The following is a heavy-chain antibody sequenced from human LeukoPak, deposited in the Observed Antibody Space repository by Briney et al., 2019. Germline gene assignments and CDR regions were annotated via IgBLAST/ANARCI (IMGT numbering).Heavy chain of an antibody. CDR3: ARHPGERFPPYYYYGMDV. CDR1: GGSISSSSYY. V-gene: IGHV4-39*01. Sequence: NPSETLSLTCTVSGGSISSSSYYWGWIRQPPGKGLEWIGIISYSGSTYYSPSLKSRVTISVDTSKNQFSLKLSSVTAADTAVYYCARHPGERFPPYYYYGMDVWGQGTTVTVSS. D-gene: IGHD1-14*01. CDR2: ISYSGST. J-gene: IGHJ6*02.